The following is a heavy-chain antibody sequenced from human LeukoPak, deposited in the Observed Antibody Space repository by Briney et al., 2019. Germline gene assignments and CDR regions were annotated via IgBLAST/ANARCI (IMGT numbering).Heavy chain of an antibody. V-gene: IGHV4-59*01. D-gene: IGHD3-10*01. CDR1: GGSISSYY. J-gene: IGHJ2*01. CDR2: IYYSGST. Sequence: SETLSLTCTVSGGSISSYYWSWIRQPPGKGLEWIGYIYYSGSTNYNPSLKSRVTISVDTSKNQFSLKLSSVTAADTAVYYCARWFGYYGSGSYYKELYWSFDLWGRGTLVTVSS. CDR3: ARWFGYYGSGSYYKELYWSFDL.